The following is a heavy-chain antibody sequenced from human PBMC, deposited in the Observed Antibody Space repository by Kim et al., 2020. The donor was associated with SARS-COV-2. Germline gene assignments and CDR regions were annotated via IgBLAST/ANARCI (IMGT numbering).Heavy chain of an antibody. D-gene: IGHD3-10*01. CDR3: ARGGGVTMVQGVLLYYYYGMDV. V-gene: IGHV1-8*01. CDR1: GYTFTSYD. J-gene: IGHJ6*02. CDR2: MNPNSGNT. Sequence: ASVKVSCKASGYTFTSYDINWVRQATGQGLEWMGWMNPNSGNTGYAQKFQGRVTMTRNTSISTAYMELSSLRSEDTAVYYCARGGGVTMVQGVLLYYYYGMDVWGQGTTVTVSS.